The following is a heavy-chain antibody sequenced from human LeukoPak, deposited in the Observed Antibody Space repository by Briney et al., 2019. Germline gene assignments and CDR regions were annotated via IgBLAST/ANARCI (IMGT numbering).Heavy chain of an antibody. D-gene: IGHD3-3*01. CDR1: GGTFSSYT. V-gene: IGHV1-69*13. CDR3: ARDFTIFGVPTGFDP. CDR2: IIPIFGTA. Sequence: GASVKVSCKASGGTFSSYTISWVRQAPGQGLEWMGGIIPIFGTANYAQKFQGRVTITADESTSTAYMELSSLRSEDTAVYYCARDFTIFGVPTGFDPWGRGTLVTVSS. J-gene: IGHJ5*02.